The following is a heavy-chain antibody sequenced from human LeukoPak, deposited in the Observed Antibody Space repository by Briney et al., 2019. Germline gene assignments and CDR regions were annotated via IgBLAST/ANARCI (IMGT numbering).Heavy chain of an antibody. V-gene: IGHV4-38-2*01. CDR3: ASPPLGYCSGGSCYYAFDI. Sequence: SETLSLTCAVSGYSISSGYYWGWIRQPPGKGLEWIGSIYHRGSTYYNPSLKSRVTISVDTSKNQFSLKLSSVTAADTAVYYCASPPLGYCSGGSCYYAFDIWGQGTMVTVSS. CDR2: IYHRGST. J-gene: IGHJ3*02. D-gene: IGHD2-15*01. CDR1: GYSISSGYY.